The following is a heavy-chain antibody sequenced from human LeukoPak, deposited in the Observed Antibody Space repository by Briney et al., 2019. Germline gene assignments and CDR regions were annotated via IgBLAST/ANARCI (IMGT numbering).Heavy chain of an antibody. Sequence: PGGSLRLSCAASGFTFSSYWMSWVRQAPGKGLEWVANIKQDGSEKYYVDSVKGRFTISRDNAKNSLYLQMNSLRAEDTAVYYCAAPYYYDSSPFGAFDIWGQGTMVTVSS. J-gene: IGHJ3*02. CDR3: AAPYYYDSSPFGAFDI. D-gene: IGHD3-22*01. CDR2: IKQDGSEK. CDR1: GFTFSSYW. V-gene: IGHV3-7*01.